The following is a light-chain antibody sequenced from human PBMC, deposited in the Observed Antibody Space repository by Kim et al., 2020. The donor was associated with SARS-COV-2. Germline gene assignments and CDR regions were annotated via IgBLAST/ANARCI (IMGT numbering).Light chain of an antibody. CDR2: DTS. V-gene: IGKV3-11*01. CDR3: QQRSEWPLT. J-gene: IGKJ4*01. Sequence: LSPGERATLPCRASQSVSSYLAWFQQKPGQAPRLLIYDTSNRATGIPARFSGSGSGTDSTLTISSLEPEDFAVYYCQQRSEWPLTFGGGTKVDIK. CDR1: QSVSSY.